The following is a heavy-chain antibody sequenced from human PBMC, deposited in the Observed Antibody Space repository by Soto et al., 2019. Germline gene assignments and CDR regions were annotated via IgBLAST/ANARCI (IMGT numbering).Heavy chain of an antibody. J-gene: IGHJ4*02. D-gene: IGHD3-3*01. V-gene: IGHV3-23*01. Sequence: GGSLRLSCAASGFTFSSYAMSWVHQAPGKGLEWVSAISGSGGSTYYADSVKGRFTISRDNSKNTLYLQMNSLRAEDTAVYYCAKDPRFDFWSGYYPHNYWGQGTLVTVSS. CDR2: ISGSGGST. CDR3: AKDPRFDFWSGYYPHNY. CDR1: GFTFSSYA.